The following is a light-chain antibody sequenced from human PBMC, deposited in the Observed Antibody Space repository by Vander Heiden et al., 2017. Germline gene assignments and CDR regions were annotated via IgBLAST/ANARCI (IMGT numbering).Light chain of an antibody. J-gene: IGLJ2*01. CDR3: QSYDSSLSGTVV. CDR1: SSNIGAGYD. CDR2: GNS. V-gene: IGLV1-40*01. Sequence: QSVLTQPPSVSGAPGQRVTLSCTGSSSNIGAGYDVHWYQQPPGTAPKLLIYGNSNRPSGVPDRFSGSKSGTSASLAITGLQAEDEADYYCQSYDSSLSGTVVFGGGTKLTVL.